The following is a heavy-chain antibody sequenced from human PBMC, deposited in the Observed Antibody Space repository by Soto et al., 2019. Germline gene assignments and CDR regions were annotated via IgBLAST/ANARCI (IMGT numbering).Heavy chain of an antibody. D-gene: IGHD3-3*01. J-gene: IGHJ3*02. V-gene: IGHV1-18*01. CDR2: ISAYNGNT. CDR1: GYTFTSYG. Sequence: VASVKVSCKASGYTFTSYGISWVRQAPGQGLEWMGWISAYNGNTNYAQKLQGRVTMTTDTSTSTAYMELRSLRSDDTAVYYCARDSYFGFWSGYPSIPPLDAFDIWGQGTMVTVSS. CDR3: ARDSYFGFWSGYPSIPPLDAFDI.